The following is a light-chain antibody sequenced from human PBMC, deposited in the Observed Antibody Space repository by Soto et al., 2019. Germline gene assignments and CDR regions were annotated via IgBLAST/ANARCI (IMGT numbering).Light chain of an antibody. J-gene: IGKJ1*01. CDR1: QTISSW. V-gene: IGKV1-5*01. Sequence: DIQMTQSPSTLSGSVGDRVTITCRASQTISSWLAWYQQKPGKPPKLLIYDASSLEGGVPSRFSGSGSGTEFTLTISSLQPDDFATYYCQQYYSYPWTFGQGTKVDIK. CDR2: DAS. CDR3: QQYYSYPWT.